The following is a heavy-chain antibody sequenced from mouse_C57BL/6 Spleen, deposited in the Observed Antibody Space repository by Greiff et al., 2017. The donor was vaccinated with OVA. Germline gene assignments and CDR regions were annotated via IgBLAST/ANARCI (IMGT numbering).Heavy chain of an antibody. Sequence: VKLVESGAELVKPGASVKISCKASGYAFSSYWMNWVKQRPGKSLEWIGQIYPGDGDANYNGKFKGKATMTAAKSSSTAYMQLSSLTSEDSAVYFCARSGSLHFDYWGQGTTLTVSS. CDR3: ARSGSLHFDY. D-gene: IGHD6-2*01. CDR2: IYPGDGDA. J-gene: IGHJ2*01. V-gene: IGHV1-80*01. CDR1: GYAFSSYW.